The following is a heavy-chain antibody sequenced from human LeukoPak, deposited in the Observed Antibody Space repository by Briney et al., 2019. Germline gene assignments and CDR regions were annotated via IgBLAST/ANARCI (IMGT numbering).Heavy chain of an antibody. D-gene: IGHD5-12*01. CDR3: AKGGTYSGYDPSYFDY. CDR1: GFTFSSYA. Sequence: GGSLRLSCAASGFTFSSYAMNWVRQAPGKGLEWVSVISGSGGSTYYADSVKGRFSISRDNSKNTLYLQMISLRAEDTAVYYCAKGGTYSGYDPSYFDYWGQGTLVTVSS. CDR2: ISGSGGST. V-gene: IGHV3-23*01. J-gene: IGHJ4*02.